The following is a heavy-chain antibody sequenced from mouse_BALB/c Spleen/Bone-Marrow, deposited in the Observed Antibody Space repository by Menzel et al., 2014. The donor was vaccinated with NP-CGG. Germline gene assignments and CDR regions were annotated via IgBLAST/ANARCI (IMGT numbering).Heavy chain of an antibody. CDR2: ILPGSGST. Sequence: VQLQQSGAELARPGASVKLSCKASGYTFTSYWMQWVKQRPGQGLEWIGEILPGSGSTNYNEKFKGKATFTADTSSNTAYMQLSSLTSEDTAVYYCARLDLFAYWGQGTLVTVSA. J-gene: IGHJ3*01. D-gene: IGHD3-2*02. CDR3: ARLDLFAY. V-gene: IGHV1-87*01. CDR1: GYTFTSYW.